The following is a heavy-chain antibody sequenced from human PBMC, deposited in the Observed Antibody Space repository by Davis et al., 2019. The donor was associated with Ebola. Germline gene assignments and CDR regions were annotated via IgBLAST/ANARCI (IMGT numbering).Heavy chain of an antibody. CDR3: ARGYANWFDP. J-gene: IGHJ5*02. V-gene: IGHV4-30-2*01. Sequence: LRLSCAVSGGSISSGGYSWSWIRQPPGKGLEWIGYIYHSGSTYYNPSLKSRVTISVDTSKNQFSLKLSSVTAADTAVYYCARGYANWFDPWGQGTLVTVSS. D-gene: IGHD2-8*01. CDR2: IYHSGST. CDR1: GGSISSGGYS.